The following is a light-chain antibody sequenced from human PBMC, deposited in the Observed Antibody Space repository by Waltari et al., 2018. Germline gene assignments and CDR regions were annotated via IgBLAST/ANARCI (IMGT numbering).Light chain of an antibody. CDR2: EVF. J-gene: IGLJ1*01. V-gene: IGLV2-23*02. Sequence: QSALTQPASVSGTPGQSITISCSGTTSDVGSYDLVSWYQQHPGEAPKLLICEVFKRPPDTSSRFSGAKSGSTASLTISGRQPEDEADYYCCSYAGRGTYVFGSGTKVTVL. CDR1: TSDVGSYDL. CDR3: CSYAGRGTYV.